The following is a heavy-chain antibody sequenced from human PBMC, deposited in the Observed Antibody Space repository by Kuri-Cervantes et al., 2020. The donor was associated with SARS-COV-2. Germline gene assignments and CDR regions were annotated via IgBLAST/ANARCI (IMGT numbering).Heavy chain of an antibody. CDR3: ARDGTYSSSWRNWFDP. Sequence: SETLSLTCTVSGGSISSYYWSWIRQPPGKGLEWIGYIYYSGSTNYNPSLKSRVTISVDTSKNQFSLKLSSVTAADTAVYYCARDGTYSSSWRNWFDPWGQGTLVTVSS. J-gene: IGHJ5*02. CDR2: IYYSGST. D-gene: IGHD6-13*01. V-gene: IGHV4-59*12. CDR1: GGSISSYY.